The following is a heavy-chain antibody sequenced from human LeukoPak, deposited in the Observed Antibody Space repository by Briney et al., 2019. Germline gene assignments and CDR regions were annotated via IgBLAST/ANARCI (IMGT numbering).Heavy chain of an antibody. CDR2: ISSSSYI. Sequence: GGSLRLSCAASGFTFSSYSMNWVRQAPGKGLEWVSSISSSSYIYYADSVKGRFTISRDNAKNSLYLQMNSLRAEDTAVYYCARDLNLVDTAMDDSFGDAFDIWGQGTMVTVSS. V-gene: IGHV3-21*01. J-gene: IGHJ3*02. CDR3: ARDLNLVDTAMDDSFGDAFDI. D-gene: IGHD5-18*01. CDR1: GFTFSSYS.